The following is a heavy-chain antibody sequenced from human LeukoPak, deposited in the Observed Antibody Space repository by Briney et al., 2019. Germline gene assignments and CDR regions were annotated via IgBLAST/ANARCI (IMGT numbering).Heavy chain of an antibody. Sequence: GASVKVSCKASGGTFSSYAISWVRQAPGQGLEWMGRIIPIFGTANYAQKFQGRVTITTDESTGTAYMELSSLRSGDTAVYYCARGMVRGVITAYYYYMDVWGKGTTVTVSS. J-gene: IGHJ6*03. CDR2: IIPIFGTA. V-gene: IGHV1-69*05. D-gene: IGHD3-10*01. CDR3: ARGMVRGVITAYYYYMDV. CDR1: GGTFSSYA.